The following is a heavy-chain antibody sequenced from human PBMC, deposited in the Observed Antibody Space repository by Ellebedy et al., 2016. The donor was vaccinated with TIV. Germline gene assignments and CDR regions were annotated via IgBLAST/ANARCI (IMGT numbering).Heavy chain of an antibody. J-gene: IGHJ4*02. Sequence: GGSLRLXXAASGFTFSSYGMHWVRQAPGKGLEWVAVISYDGSNKYYADSVKGRFTISRDNSKNTLYLQMNSLRAEDTAVYYCAKGYYELDYWGQGTLVTVSS. CDR2: ISYDGSNK. CDR3: AKGYYELDY. D-gene: IGHD3-3*01. CDR1: GFTFSSYG. V-gene: IGHV3-30*18.